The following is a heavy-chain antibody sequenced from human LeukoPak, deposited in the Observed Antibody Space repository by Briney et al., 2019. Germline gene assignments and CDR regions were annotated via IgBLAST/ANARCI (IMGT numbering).Heavy chain of an antibody. CDR1: GGSIRSSYYY. J-gene: IGHJ5*02. V-gene: IGHV4-39*01. CDR2: IYDSGST. D-gene: IGHD5-24*01. Sequence: SETLSLTCTVSGGSIRSSYYYWGWIRQPPGKGLEWIGSIYDSGSTYYNPSLKSRVTISVDTSKNQFSLKLSSVTAADTAVYYCASQKRFYWFDPWGQGTLVTVSS. CDR3: ASQKRFYWFDP.